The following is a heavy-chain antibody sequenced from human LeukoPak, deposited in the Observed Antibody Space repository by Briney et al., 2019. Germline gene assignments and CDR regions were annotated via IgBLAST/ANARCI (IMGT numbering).Heavy chain of an antibody. Sequence: GGSLRLSCAASGFTFSSYWMSWVRQAPGKGLEWVANIKQDGSEKYYVDSVKGRFTISRDNAKNSLYLQMNSLRAEDTAVYYCARANPYYYDSSGYLDYWGQGTLVTVSS. CDR2: IKQDGSEK. V-gene: IGHV3-7*01. J-gene: IGHJ4*02. D-gene: IGHD3-22*01. CDR3: ARANPYYYDSSGYLDY. CDR1: GFTFSSYW.